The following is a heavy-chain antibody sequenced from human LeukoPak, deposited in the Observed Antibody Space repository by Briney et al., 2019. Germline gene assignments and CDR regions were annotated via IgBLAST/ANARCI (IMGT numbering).Heavy chain of an antibody. CDR3: ARQKGPGEWLVPLMKY. V-gene: IGHV5-51*01. J-gene: IGHJ4*02. D-gene: IGHD6-19*01. CDR1: GYSFTSYW. Sequence: GESLKISCKGSGYSFTSYWIGWVRQMPGKGLEWMGIIYPGDSDTRYSPSFQGQVTISADKSISTAYLQWSSLKASDTAMYYCARQKGPGEWLVPLMKYWGQGTLVTVSS. CDR2: IYPGDSDT.